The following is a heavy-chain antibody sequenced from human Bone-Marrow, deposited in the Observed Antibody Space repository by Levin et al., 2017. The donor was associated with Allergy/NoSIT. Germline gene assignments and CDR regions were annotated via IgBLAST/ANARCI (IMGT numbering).Heavy chain of an antibody. J-gene: IGHJ5*02. Sequence: PEASVKVSCKASGYTFTGYYMHWVRQAPGQGLEWMGWINPNSGGTNYAQKFQGRVTMTRDTSISTAYMELSRLRSDDTAVYYCARGGGYYYGSGSYWSPPWYKPRTRWFDPWGQGTLVTVSS. V-gene: IGHV1-2*02. CDR2: INPNSGGT. CDR1: GYTFTGYY. CDR3: ARGGGYYYGSGSYWSPPWYKPRTRWFDP. D-gene: IGHD3-10*01.